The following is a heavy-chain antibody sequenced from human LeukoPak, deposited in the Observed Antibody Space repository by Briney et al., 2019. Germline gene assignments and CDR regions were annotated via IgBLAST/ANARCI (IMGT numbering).Heavy chain of an antibody. J-gene: IGHJ3*02. CDR3: ARGRGPASSDAFDI. V-gene: IGHV1-69*13. CDR1: GCTFSSYA. Sequence: GASVKVSCKAAGCTFSSYAISWVRQAPGQGLEWMGGIIPIFGTANYAHKFQGRVTITADESPSTAYMELSSLRSEDTAVYYCARGRGPASSDAFDIWGQGTMVTVSS. CDR2: IIPIFGTA. D-gene: IGHD3-16*01.